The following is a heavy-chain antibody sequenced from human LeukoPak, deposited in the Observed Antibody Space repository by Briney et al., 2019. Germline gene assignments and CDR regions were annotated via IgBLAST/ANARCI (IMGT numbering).Heavy chain of an antibody. D-gene: IGHD2-2*01. Sequence: PSETLSLTCTVSGGSISSSSYYWGWIRQPPGKGLEWIGEINQSGSTNYNPSLKSRVTISIDTSKNQFSLRLSSVTAADTAVYYCARQGYQLLVYYYYYMDVWGKGTTVTVSS. J-gene: IGHJ6*03. CDR2: INQSGST. CDR3: ARQGYQLLVYYYYYMDV. V-gene: IGHV4-39*01. CDR1: GGSISSSSYY.